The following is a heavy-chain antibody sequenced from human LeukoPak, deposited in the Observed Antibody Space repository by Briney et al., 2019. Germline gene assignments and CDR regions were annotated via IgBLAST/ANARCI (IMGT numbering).Heavy chain of an antibody. CDR1: GYSISSVYY. CDR3: AREAVVRGVIMGMDV. CDR2: FYHSVST. D-gene: IGHD3-10*01. J-gene: IGHJ6*04. V-gene: IGHV4-38-2*02. Sequence: SETLSLTCTVPGYSISSVYYWGWIRQPPGKGLEWIANFYHSVSTYYNPSLKSRITMSLDTSKNQFSLRLNSVTAADTAVYYCAREAVVRGVIMGMDVWGKGTTVTISS.